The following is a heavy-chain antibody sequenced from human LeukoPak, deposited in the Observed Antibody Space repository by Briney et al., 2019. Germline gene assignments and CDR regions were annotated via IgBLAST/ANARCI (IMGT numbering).Heavy chain of an antibody. J-gene: IGHJ3*02. Sequence: GRSLRLSCAASGFTFDDYGMHWVRQAPGKGLEWVSGISWNSGSIGYADSVKGRFTISRDNAKNSLYLQMNSLRAEDTAVYYCARLGYCSSTSCYGDAFDIWGQGTMVTVSS. CDR1: GFTFDDYG. D-gene: IGHD2-2*01. CDR2: ISWNSGSI. CDR3: ARLGYCSSTSCYGDAFDI. V-gene: IGHV3-9*01.